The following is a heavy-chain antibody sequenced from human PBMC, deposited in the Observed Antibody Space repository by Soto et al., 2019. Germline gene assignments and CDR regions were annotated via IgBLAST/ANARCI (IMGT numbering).Heavy chain of an antibody. V-gene: IGHV3-30*18. CDR3: AKDPTLLGYCSGGSCYHFDY. J-gene: IGHJ4*02. CDR2: ISYDGSNK. CDR1: GFTFSSYG. D-gene: IGHD2-15*01. Sequence: GGSLRLSCAASGFTFSSYGMHWVRQAPGKGLEWVAVISYDGSNKYYADSVKGRFTISRDNSKNTLYLQMNSLRAEDTAVYYCAKDPTLLGYCSGGSCYHFDYWGQGTLVTVSS.